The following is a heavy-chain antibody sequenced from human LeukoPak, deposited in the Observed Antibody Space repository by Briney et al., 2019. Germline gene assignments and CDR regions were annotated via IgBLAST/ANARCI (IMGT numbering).Heavy chain of an antibody. CDR2: INHSGST. CDR3: ATQILLCHYY. Sequence: SETLSLTCAVYGGSFSGYSWSWIRQPPGKGLEWIGEINHSGSTNYNPSLTSRVTISVDTSKNQFSLKLSSVTAADTAVYYCATQILLCHYYWGQGTLVTVSS. V-gene: IGHV4-34*01. CDR1: GGSFSGYS. J-gene: IGHJ4*02. D-gene: IGHD2/OR15-2a*01.